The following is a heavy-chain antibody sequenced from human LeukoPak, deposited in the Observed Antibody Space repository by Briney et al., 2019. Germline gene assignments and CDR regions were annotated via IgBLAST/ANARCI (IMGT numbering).Heavy chain of an antibody. CDR1: GASLTTTTYF. Sequence: SETLSLTCTVSGASLTTTTYFLAWIRQSPGKGLEWIGSMYYSGTSYHNPSLKSRVTMSTDTSKNQFSLKLSSVTAADTAVYYCARDRYGAYYYYGMDVWGQGTTVTVSS. CDR3: ARDRYGAYYYYGMDV. D-gene: IGHD4-17*01. CDR2: MYYSGTS. J-gene: IGHJ6*02. V-gene: IGHV4-39*07.